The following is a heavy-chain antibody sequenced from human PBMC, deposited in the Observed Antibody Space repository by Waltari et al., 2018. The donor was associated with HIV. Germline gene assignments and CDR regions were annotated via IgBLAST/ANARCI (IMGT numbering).Heavy chain of an antibody. Sequence: QVQLVESGGGVVQPGRSLRLSCAASGFPFSSHGMHWVRQAPGKGLEWGAVIWYDGSNKYYADSVKGRFSISRDNSKNTLYLQMNSLRAEDTAVYFCARRGVLTYYYTMDVWGQGTTVTVSS. J-gene: IGHJ6*02. D-gene: IGHD3-10*01. CDR1: GFPFSSHG. CDR3: ARRGVLTYYYTMDV. CDR2: IWYDGSNK. V-gene: IGHV3-33*01.